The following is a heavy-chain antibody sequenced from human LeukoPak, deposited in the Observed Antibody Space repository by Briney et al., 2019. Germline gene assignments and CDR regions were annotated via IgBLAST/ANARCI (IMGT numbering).Heavy chain of an antibody. V-gene: IGHV4-61*05. D-gene: IGHD5-18*01. CDR1: GGSISSSNYY. Sequence: SETLSLTCTVSGGSISSSNYYWVWIRQPPGKGLEWIGYVYYSGSTKYNPSLNSRLTMSVDTSKNQFSLKLSSVTAADTAVYFCARAAMGSLFDSWGQGTLVTVSS. CDR2: VYYSGST. J-gene: IGHJ4*02. CDR3: ARAAMGSLFDS.